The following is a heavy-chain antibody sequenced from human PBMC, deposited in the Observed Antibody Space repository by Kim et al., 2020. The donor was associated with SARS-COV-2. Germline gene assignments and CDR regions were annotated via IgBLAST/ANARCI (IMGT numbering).Heavy chain of an antibody. D-gene: IGHD2-21*02. CDR3: ARGLVVVTAILAFDI. J-gene: IGHJ3*02. CDR2: INHSGNT. CDR1: GGSFSGYY. Sequence: SETLSLTCAVYGGSFSGYYWSWIRQPPGKGLEWIGEINHSGNTNYNPTPKSRVTISVDTANNKFSLKLITVTGADTAVYYCARGLVVVTAILAFDIWGQGKMVTVSS. V-gene: IGHV4-34*01.